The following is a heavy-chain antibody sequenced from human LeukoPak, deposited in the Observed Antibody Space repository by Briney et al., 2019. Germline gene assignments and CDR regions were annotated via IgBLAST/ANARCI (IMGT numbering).Heavy chain of an antibody. V-gene: IGHV4-39*01. D-gene: IGHD6-25*01. Sequence: SETLSLTCTVSGGSISSSTYFWGWIRQPPGKGLEWIGSIYSSGSTYYNSSLKSRVTISIDTSKNQVSLKMSSVTAADTAVYYCAKSGGYGLIDYWGQGTLVTVSS. J-gene: IGHJ4*01. CDR3: AKSGGYGLIDY. CDR1: GGSISSSTYF. CDR2: IYSSGST.